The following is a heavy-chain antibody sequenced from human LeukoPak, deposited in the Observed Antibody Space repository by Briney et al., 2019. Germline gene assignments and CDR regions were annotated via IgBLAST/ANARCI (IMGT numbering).Heavy chain of an antibody. CDR2: INSDGSST. D-gene: IGHD5-24*01. J-gene: IGHJ1*01. CDR3: AWGDGYTRAEYFQH. Sequence: GGSLRLSCSASGFTFSSYAMSWVRQAPGKGLVWVSRINSDGSSTSYADSVKGRFTISRDNAKNTLYLQMNSLRAEDTAVYYCAWGDGYTRAEYFQHWGQGTLVTVSS. V-gene: IGHV3-74*01. CDR1: GFTFSSYA.